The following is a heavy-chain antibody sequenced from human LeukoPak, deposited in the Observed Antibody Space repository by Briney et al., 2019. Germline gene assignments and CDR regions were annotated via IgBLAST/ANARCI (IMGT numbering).Heavy chain of an antibody. V-gene: IGHV3-21*01. CDR1: GFTFSSYS. CDR2: ISSSSSYI. J-gene: IGHJ4*02. Sequence: GGSLRLSCAASGFTFSSYSMNWVRQAPGKGLEWVSSISSSSSYIYYADSVKGRFTISRDNAKNSLYLQMNSLRAEDTAVYYCARGFEPDFWSGYHKNYFDYWGQGTLVTVSS. D-gene: IGHD3-3*01. CDR3: ARGFEPDFWSGYHKNYFDY.